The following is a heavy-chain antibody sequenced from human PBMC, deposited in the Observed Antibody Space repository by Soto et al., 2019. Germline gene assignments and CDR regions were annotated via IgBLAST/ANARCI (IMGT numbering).Heavy chain of an antibody. CDR2: INAANGDR. J-gene: IGHJ5*02. CDR1: GYTFTSHG. V-gene: IGHV1-3*01. CDR3: VRRHVSATGIDWFDP. Sequence: DSVKVSCKASGYTFTSHGIPSVRQALGQRLQWMGWINAANGDRKYSPKFQGKVSITRDTSASTASMELSSLRSEDTAVYYCVRRHVSATGIDWFDPWGQGTRLTASS. D-gene: IGHD6-13*01.